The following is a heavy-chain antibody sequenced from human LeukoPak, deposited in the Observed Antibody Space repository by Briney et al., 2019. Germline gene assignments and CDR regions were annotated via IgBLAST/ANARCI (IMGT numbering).Heavy chain of an antibody. CDR2: ISGSGGST. CDR3: AGERYYYDSSGSIDGVGFDY. CDR1: GFTFSSYA. V-gene: IGHV3-23*01. J-gene: IGHJ4*02. Sequence: GGSLRLSCAASGFTFSSYAMSWVRQAPGKGLEWVSAISGSGGSTYYADSVKGRFTISRDNSKNTLYLQMNSLRAEDTAVYYCAGERYYYDSSGSIDGVGFDYWGQGTLVTVSS. D-gene: IGHD3-22*01.